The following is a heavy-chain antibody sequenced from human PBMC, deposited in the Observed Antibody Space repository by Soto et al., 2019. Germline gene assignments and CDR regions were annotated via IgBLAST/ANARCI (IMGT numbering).Heavy chain of an antibody. V-gene: IGHV4-39*01. CDR3: ESNYYDWSCYFF. J-gene: IGHJ3*01. CDR1: SGSISSRNYY. D-gene: IGHD3-22*01. Sequence: QLQLQESGPGLMKPSETLSLTCTVSSGSISSRNYYWVWIRQPPGKGLEWMGSLYYSWSTHYNPSCKSRVTISVDTSKNQLSLKLIAVTAADADVYYCESNYYDWSCYFFWGPGTMVSVSS. CDR2: LYYSWST.